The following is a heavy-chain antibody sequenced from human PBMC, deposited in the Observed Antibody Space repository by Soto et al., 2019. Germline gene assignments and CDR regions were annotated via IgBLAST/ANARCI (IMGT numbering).Heavy chain of an antibody. V-gene: IGHV1-18*03. Sequence: QVQLVQSGAEVKKPGASVKVSCKASGYTFTNFGISWVRQAPEQGLEWMGWISAYNGNTNYAHNFQGRVTMPTATSASTAYMEPRRLSSDAMAVYYWARGVTPTAYWGQGTLVTVS. CDR2: ISAYNGNT. CDR1: GYTFTNFG. J-gene: IGHJ4*02. D-gene: IGHD2-21*02. CDR3: ARGVTPTAY.